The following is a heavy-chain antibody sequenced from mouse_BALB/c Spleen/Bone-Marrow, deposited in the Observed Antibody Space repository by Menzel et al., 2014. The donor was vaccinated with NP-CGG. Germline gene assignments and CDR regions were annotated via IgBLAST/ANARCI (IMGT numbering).Heavy chain of an antibody. CDR1: GYTFXSYW. Sequence: VKLMESGAELAKPGASVKMSCKASGYTFXSYWMHWVKQRPGQGLEWIGYINPSTGYTEYNQKFKDKATLTADKSSSTAYMQLSSLTSEDSAVYYCARDWYFDVWGAGTTVTVSS. CDR2: INPSTGYT. CDR3: ARDWYFDV. V-gene: IGHV1-7*01. J-gene: IGHJ1*01.